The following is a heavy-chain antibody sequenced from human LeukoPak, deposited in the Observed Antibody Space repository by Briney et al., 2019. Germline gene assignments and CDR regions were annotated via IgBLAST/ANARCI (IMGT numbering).Heavy chain of an antibody. J-gene: IGHJ4*02. CDR2: ISSSGSTI. CDR3: ARGPMTTVTTDLDY. D-gene: IGHD4-11*01. CDR1: GFTFSSYE. V-gene: IGHV3-48*03. Sequence: PGGSLRLSCAASGFTFSSYEMNWVRQAPGKGLEWVSYISSSGSTIYYADSVKGRFTISRDNAKNSLYLQMNSLRAEDTAVYYCARGPMTTVTTDLDYWGQGTLVTVSS.